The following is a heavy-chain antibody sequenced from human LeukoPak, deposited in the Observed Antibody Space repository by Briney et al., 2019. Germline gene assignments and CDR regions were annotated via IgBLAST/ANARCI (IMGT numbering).Heavy chain of an antibody. Sequence: GGSLRLSCAASGFTFSSYGMSWVRQAPGKGLEWVLAISGSGGSTYYADSVKGRFTISRDNSKNTLYLQMNSLRAEDTAVYCCAKDTNIVVVPAAIINWGQGTLVTVSS. CDR1: GFTFSSYG. CDR2: ISGSGGST. D-gene: IGHD2-2*01. CDR3: AKDTNIVVVPAAIIN. J-gene: IGHJ4*02. V-gene: IGHV3-23*01.